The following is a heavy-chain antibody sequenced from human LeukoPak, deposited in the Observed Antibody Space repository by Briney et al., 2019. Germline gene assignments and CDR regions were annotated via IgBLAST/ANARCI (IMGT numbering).Heavy chain of an antibody. CDR2: ISGSSSTI. CDR3: TREVSGWRGGAFVL. D-gene: IGHD6-19*01. V-gene: IGHV3-48*04. Sequence: GGTLRLSRAASGFSFSTSNMNRVRQAPGQGLEWGSYISGSSSTIYYADSVKGRFTISRDNAKNSLYLQINSLRGDDTAMYYCTREVSGWRGGAFVLWGEGAMGSVSS. J-gene: IGHJ3*01. CDR1: GFSFSTSN.